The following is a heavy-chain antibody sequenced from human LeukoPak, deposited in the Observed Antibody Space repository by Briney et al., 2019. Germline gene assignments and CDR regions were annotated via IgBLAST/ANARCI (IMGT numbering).Heavy chain of an antibody. CDR3: ARDYDSSGYYGRVFDY. V-gene: IGHV3-48*02. J-gene: IGHJ4*02. CDR2: ISSSSSTI. Sequence: GGSLRLSCAASGFTFSSYSMTWVRQAPGKGLEWVSYISSSSSTIYYADSVKGRFTISRDNAKNSLYLQMNSLRDEDTAVYYCARDYDSSGYYGRVFDYWGQGTLVTVSS. D-gene: IGHD3-22*01. CDR1: GFTFSSYS.